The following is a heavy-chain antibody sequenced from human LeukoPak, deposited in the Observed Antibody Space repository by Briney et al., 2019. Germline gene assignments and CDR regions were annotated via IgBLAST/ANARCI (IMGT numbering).Heavy chain of an antibody. V-gene: IGHV1-18*01. J-gene: IGHJ6*02. Sequence: ASVKVSCKASGYTFTSYGISWVRQAPGQGLEWMGWISAYNGNTNYAQKLQGRVTMTTDTSTSTAYMELRSLRSEDTAVYYCARGPFGSGFYGLDVWGQGTTVTVSS. D-gene: IGHD6-19*01. CDR3: ARGPFGSGFYGLDV. CDR2: ISAYNGNT. CDR1: GYTFTSYG.